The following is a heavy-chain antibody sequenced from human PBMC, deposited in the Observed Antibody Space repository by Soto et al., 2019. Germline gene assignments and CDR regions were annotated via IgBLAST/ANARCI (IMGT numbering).Heavy chain of an antibody. V-gene: IGHV1-69*02. Sequence: QVQLVQSGAEVKKPGSSVKVSYKASGGTFSSYTISWVRQAPGQGLEWMGRIIPILGIANYAQKFQGRVTITADKSTSTAYMELSSLRSEDTAVYYCARADHITMVRGVRGYYFDYWGQGTLVTVSS. CDR3: ARADHITMVRGVRGYYFDY. CDR2: IIPILGIA. CDR1: GGTFSSYT. J-gene: IGHJ4*02. D-gene: IGHD3-10*01.